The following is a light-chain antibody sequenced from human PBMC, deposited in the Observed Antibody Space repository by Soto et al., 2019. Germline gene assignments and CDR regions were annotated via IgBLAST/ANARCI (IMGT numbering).Light chain of an antibody. CDR3: QQYNNWRQT. CDR1: QSISGA. V-gene: IGKV3-15*01. Sequence: EIVMTQSPATLSVSPGVRATLSCRASQSISGALAWYQQKPGQAPRLLLYGASARATGVPARFSGSGSGTQFTLTISSLQSEDFAVYYCQQYNNWRQTFGQGTKVDIK. CDR2: GAS. J-gene: IGKJ1*01.